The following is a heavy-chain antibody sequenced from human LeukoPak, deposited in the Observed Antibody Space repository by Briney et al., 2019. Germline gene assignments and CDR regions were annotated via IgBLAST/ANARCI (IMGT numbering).Heavy chain of an antibody. CDR1: GFTFSSYA. D-gene: IGHD6-13*01. CDR2: ISGSGGST. V-gene: IGHV3-23*01. CDR3: AKSPSSWSDAFDT. Sequence: GGSLRLSCAASGFTFSSYAMSWVRQAPGKGLEWVSAISGSGGSTYYADSVKGRFTISRDNSKNTLYLQMNSLRAEDTAVYYRAKSPSSWSDAFDTWGQGTMVTVSS. J-gene: IGHJ3*02.